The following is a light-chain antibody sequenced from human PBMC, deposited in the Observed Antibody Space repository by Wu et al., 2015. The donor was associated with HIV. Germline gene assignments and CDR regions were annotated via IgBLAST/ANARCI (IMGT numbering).Light chain of an antibody. CDR2: AAS. J-gene: IGKJ1*01. V-gene: IGKV1-39*01. Sequence: DIQMTQSPSSLSASVGDRVTITCRASQSISTYLNWYQQKPGKAPKLLIYAASILQSGVPSRFSGSGSGTDFTPTISSLQPEDFATYYCQQTYSTPRTFGQGTKV. CDR3: QQTYSTPRT. CDR1: QSISTY.